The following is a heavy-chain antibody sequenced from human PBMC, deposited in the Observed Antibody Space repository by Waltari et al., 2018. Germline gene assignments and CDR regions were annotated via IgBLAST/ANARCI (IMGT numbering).Heavy chain of an antibody. D-gene: IGHD6-6*01. CDR1: GFTVSTNY. CDR2: IYSGGST. J-gene: IGHJ6*02. V-gene: IGHV3-53*01. CDR3: ARDSEAVAARRWMYPSAGYYYGMDV. Sequence: EVQLVESGGGLIQPGGSLSLSCAASGFTVSTNYMSWVRQAPGKGLEWVSVIYSGGSTYYADSVKGRFTISRDNSKNTLYLQMNSLRAEDTAVYYCARDSEAVAARRWMYPSAGYYYGMDVWGQGP.